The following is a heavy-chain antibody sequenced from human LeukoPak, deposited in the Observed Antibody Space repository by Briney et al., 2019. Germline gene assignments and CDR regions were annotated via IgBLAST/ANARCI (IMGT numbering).Heavy chain of an antibody. Sequence: GASVKVSCKASGGTFSSYAISWVRQAPGQGLEWMGGIIPIFGTANYAQKFQGRVTITAGESTSTAYMELSSLRSEDTAVYYCARSRHLDRFDPWGQGTLVTVSS. J-gene: IGHJ5*02. D-gene: IGHD3/OR15-3a*01. V-gene: IGHV1-69*13. CDR2: IIPIFGTA. CDR3: ARSRHLDRFDP. CDR1: GGTFSSYA.